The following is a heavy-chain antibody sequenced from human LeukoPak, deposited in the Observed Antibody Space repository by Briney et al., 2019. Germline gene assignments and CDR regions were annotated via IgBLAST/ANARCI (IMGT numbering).Heavy chain of an antibody. CDR1: GGTFSSYA. CDR3: ARGYCSSTSCRNNWFDP. J-gene: IGHJ5*02. Sequence: SVKVSCKASGGTFSSYAISWVRQAPGQGLEWMGWIIPIFGTANYAQKFQGRVTITADESTSTAYMELSSLRSEDTAVYYCARGYCSSTSCRNNWFDPWGQGTLVTVSS. D-gene: IGHD2-2*01. V-gene: IGHV1-69*13. CDR2: IIPIFGTA.